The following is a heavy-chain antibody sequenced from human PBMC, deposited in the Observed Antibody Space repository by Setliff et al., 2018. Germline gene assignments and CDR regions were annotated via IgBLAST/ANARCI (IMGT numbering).Heavy chain of an antibody. D-gene: IGHD2-15*01. CDR2: THRDGITL. J-gene: IGHJ6*02. CDR3: ARRLPYFGMDV. Sequence: GGSLRLSCVVSGFTFRTYDMIWVRQAPGKGLEWVSKTHRDGITLYSASVKGRFTISRDFATNPLHLQMTSLSAEDTAVYYCARRLPYFGMDVWGQGTTVTVSS. V-gene: IGHV3-48*03. CDR1: GFTFRTYD.